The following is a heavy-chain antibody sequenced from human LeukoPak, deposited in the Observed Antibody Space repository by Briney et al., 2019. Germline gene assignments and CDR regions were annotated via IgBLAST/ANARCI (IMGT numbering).Heavy chain of an antibody. J-gene: IGHJ6*03. CDR1: GYSISSGYY. V-gene: IGHV4-38-2*01. D-gene: IGHD3-22*01. CDR3: ARSGDYYDSSGYYYYYYMDV. CDR2: IYHSGST. Sequence: PSETLSLTCAVSGYSISSGYYWGWIRQPPGEGLEWIGSIYHSGSTYYNPSLKSRVTISVDTSKNQFSLKLSSVTAADTAVYYCARSGDYYDSSGYYYYYYMDVWGKGTTVTVSS.